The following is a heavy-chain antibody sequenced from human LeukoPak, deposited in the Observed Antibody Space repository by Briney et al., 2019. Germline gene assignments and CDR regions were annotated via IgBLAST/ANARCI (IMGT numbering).Heavy chain of an antibody. J-gene: IGHJ4*02. CDR1: GYTFTGYY. CDR3: ARVSTPDFWGGLGFYYFDY. Sequence: GASVKVSCRASGYTFTGYYMHWVRQAPGQGLEWMGWINPNSGGTNYAQKFQGRVTMTRDTSISTAYMELSRLRSDDTAVYYCARVSTPDFWGGLGFYYFDYWGQGTLVTVSS. V-gene: IGHV1-2*02. D-gene: IGHD3-3*01. CDR2: INPNSGGT.